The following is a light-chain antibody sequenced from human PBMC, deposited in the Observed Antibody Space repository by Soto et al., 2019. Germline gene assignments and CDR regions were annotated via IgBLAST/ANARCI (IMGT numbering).Light chain of an antibody. Sequence: QSVLTQPASVSGSPGQSITISCTGTSSDVGGYNYVSWYQQHPGKAPKLMIYEVSNRPSGVSNRFSGSKSGNTASLTISGLQAEDEADYYCCCFAGSNTYIFGGGTRLTVL. CDR3: CCFAGSNTYI. CDR1: SSDVGGYNY. CDR2: EVS. J-gene: IGLJ2*01. V-gene: IGLV2-14*01.